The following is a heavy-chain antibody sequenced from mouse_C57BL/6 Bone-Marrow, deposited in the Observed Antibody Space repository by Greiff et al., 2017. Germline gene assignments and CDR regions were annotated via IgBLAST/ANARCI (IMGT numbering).Heavy chain of an antibody. Sequence: DVKLVESGGGLVQPKGSLKLSCAASGFSFNTYAMNWVRQAPGQGLEWVARIRSKSNNYATYYADSVKDRFTISRDDSESMLYLQMNNLKTEDAAMYYCVAFYWYFDVWGTGTTVTVSS. CDR3: VAFYWYFDV. CDR2: IRSKSNNYAT. V-gene: IGHV10-1*01. J-gene: IGHJ1*03. CDR1: GFSFNTYA.